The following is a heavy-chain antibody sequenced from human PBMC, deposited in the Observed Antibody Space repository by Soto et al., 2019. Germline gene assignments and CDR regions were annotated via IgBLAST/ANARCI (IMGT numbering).Heavy chain of an antibody. CDR3: ARGRFGELSPFDY. Sequence: QVQLQESGPGLVKPSETLSLTCTVSGGSISNYYWSWIRQPPGKGLEWIGYIYYTGNTKFSPSLTSRVTISVDTSKNQLSLKLSSVTAADTAVYYCARGRFGELSPFDYWGQGTLVTVSS. CDR1: GGSISNYY. V-gene: IGHV4-59*01. CDR2: IYYTGNT. D-gene: IGHD3-10*01. J-gene: IGHJ4*02.